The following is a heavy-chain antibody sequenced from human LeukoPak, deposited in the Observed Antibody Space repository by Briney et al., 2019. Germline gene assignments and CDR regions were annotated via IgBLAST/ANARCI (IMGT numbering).Heavy chain of an antibody. CDR3: ARVVVSNAVFDY. D-gene: IGHD3-22*01. V-gene: IGHV1-18*01. CDR1: GYTITSYG. J-gene: IGHJ4*02. CDR2: ISAYNGNT. Sequence: ASVKVSCKASGYTITSYGISWVRQAPGQGLEWMGWISAYNGNTNYAQKLQGRVTMTTDTSTSTAYLELRSLRSDDTAVYYCARVVVSNAVFDYWGQGTLVTVSS.